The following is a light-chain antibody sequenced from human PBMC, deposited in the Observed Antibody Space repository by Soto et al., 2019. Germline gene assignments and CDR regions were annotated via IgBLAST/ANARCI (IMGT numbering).Light chain of an antibody. J-gene: IGKJ1*01. V-gene: IGKV3-20*01. Sequence: EIVLTQSAGTLSLSPGERATLSYRASQSVSSSYLAWYQQKPGQAPRLLIYGASSRATGIPDRFSGSGSGTDFTLTISRLEPEDFAVYYCQQYGSSPTWTFGQGTKVDIK. CDR1: QSVSSSY. CDR2: GAS. CDR3: QQYGSSPTWT.